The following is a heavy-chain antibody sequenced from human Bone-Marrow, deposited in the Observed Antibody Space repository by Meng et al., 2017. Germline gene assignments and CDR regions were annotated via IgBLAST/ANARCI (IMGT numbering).Heavy chain of an antibody. V-gene: IGHV7-4-1*01. J-gene: IGHJ4*02. Sequence: QGQLVQSGSELKKPGASVKVSCKASGYTFTSYAMNWVRQAPGQGLEWMGWINTNTGNPTYAQGFTGRFVFSLDTSVSTAYLQIGRLKAEDTAVYYCARETLGYCSSTSCYIGPPDYWGQGTLVTVSS. D-gene: IGHD2-2*01. CDR3: ARETLGYCSSTSCYIGPPDY. CDR2: INTNTGNP. CDR1: GYTFTSYA.